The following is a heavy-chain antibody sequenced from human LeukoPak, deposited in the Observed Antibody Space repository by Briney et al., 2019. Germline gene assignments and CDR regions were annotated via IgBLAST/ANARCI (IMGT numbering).Heavy chain of an antibody. Sequence: GGSLRLSCTASGFTFSTYAMGWTRQAPGKGLEWVSGIGSNGVNTYYADSAKGRFTISRDNAKNSLYLQMNSLRAEDTAVYYCARGPPFDYWGQGTLVTVSS. CDR1: GFTFSTYA. J-gene: IGHJ4*02. V-gene: IGHV3-23*01. CDR2: IGSNGVNT. CDR3: ARGPPFDY.